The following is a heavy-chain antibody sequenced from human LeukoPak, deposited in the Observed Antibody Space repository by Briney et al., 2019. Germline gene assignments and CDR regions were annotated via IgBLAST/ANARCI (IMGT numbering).Heavy chain of an antibody. CDR2: MNPNSGNT. CDR3: ARDPYSGSYGDYYYYYMDV. Sequence: ASVKVSCKASGYTFTSYDINWERQATGQGLEWMGWMNPNSGNTGYAQKFQGRVTMTRNTSISTAYMELNSLRPEDTAVYYCARDPYSGSYGDYYYYYMDVWGKGTTVTISS. J-gene: IGHJ6*03. CDR1: GYTFTSYD. V-gene: IGHV1-8*01. D-gene: IGHD1-26*01.